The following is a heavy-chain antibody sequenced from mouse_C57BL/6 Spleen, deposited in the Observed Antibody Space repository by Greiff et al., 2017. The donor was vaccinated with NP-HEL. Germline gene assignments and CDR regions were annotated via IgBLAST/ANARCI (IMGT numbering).Heavy chain of an antibody. V-gene: IGHV1-81*01. CDR1: GYTFTSYG. J-gene: IGHJ3*01. D-gene: IGHD3-2*02. CDR2: IYPRSGNT. Sequence: QVQLQQSGAELARPGASVKLSCKASGYTFTSYGISWVKQRTGQGLEWIGEIYPRSGNTYYNEKFKGKATLTADKSSSTAYMELRSLTSEDSAGYFCAREADSSGYGFAYWGQGTLVTVSA. CDR3: AREADSSGYGFAY.